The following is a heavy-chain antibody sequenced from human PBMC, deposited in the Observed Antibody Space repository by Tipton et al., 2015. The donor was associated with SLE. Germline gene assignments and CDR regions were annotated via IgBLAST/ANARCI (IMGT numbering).Heavy chain of an antibody. D-gene: IGHD2/OR15-2a*01. CDR2: IYYSGST. CDR3: ARAAPLPPTSYGYGMDV. V-gene: IGHV4-59*12. Sequence: TLSLTCTVSGGSISSYYWSWIRQPPGKGLEWIGYIYYSGSTNYNPSLKSRVTISVDTSKNQFSLKLSSVTAADTAVYYCARAAPLPPTSYGYGMDVWGQGTTVTVSS. J-gene: IGHJ6*02. CDR1: GGSISSYY.